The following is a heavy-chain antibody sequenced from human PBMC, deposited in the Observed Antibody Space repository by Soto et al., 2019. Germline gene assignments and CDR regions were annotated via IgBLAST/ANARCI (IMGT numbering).Heavy chain of an antibody. CDR2: INPSGGST. V-gene: IGHV1-46*01. CDR3: AITGGYPGGYDI. Sequence: QVQLVQSGAEVKKPGASVKVSCKASGYTFTSYYMHWVRQAPGQGLEWMGIINPSGGSTSYAQKFQGRVTITRDTSTSTVYMELSSLRSEDTAVYYCAITGGYPGGYDIWGQGTMVTVSS. CDR1: GYTFTSYY. J-gene: IGHJ3*02. D-gene: IGHD3-16*02.